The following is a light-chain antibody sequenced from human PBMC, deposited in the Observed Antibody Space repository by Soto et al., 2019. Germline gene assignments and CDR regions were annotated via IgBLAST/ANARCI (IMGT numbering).Light chain of an antibody. J-gene: IGLJ1*01. CDR3: CSYAPTRNSYV. CDR1: SSDVGSYNL. Sequence: QSALTQPASVSGSPGQSITISCTGTSSDVGSYNLVSWYQHHPGTAPKLIIYEVTKRPSGVSNHFSASKSGNTASLTISGLQSEDYADYYCCSYAPTRNSYVFGSGTRSPS. CDR2: EVT. V-gene: IGLV2-23*02.